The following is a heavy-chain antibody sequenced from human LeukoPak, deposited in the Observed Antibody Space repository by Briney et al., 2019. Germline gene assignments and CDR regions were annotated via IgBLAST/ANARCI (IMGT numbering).Heavy chain of an antibody. CDR2: INLNVGI. CDR3: ARGFLAHFYGSSSHDY. Sequence: SETLSLTCAVYGGSFSDYYWAWIRQPPPKGLEWIGEINLNVGINYTPTLKTRVTRSLDTPMTHVSLSLPSLTSATAGVSARARGFLAHFYGSSSHDYWGQGALVSVSS. D-gene: IGHD3-10*01. J-gene: IGHJ4*02. CDR1: GGSFSDYY. V-gene: IGHV4-34*01.